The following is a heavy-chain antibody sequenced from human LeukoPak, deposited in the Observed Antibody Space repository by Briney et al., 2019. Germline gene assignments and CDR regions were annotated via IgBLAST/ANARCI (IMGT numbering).Heavy chain of an antibody. CDR2: FSSSTSYI. CDR3: ARARVAVAGTGPYSPRCFDY. J-gene: IGHJ4*02. V-gene: IGHV3-21*01. D-gene: IGHD6-19*01. Sequence: GGSLRLSCAASGFTFSSYSMNWVRQAPGKGLEWVSFFSSSTSYIFYADSVKGRFTIYRDNAKNSLYLQMNSLRAEDTAVEFCARARVAVAGTGPYSPRCFDYWGQGTLVTVSS. CDR1: GFTFSSYS.